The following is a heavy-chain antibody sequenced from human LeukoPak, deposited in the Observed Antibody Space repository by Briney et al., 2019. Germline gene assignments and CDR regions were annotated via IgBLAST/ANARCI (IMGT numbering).Heavy chain of an antibody. CDR3: ARGRSNRNYYYYYMDV. D-gene: IGHD5-24*01. Sequence: SETLSLTCSVSSGSIRDKYYWGWIRQPPGKGLEWIGEINHSGSTNYNPSLKSRVTISVDTSKNQFSLELSSVTAADTAVYYCARGRSNRNYYYYYMDVWGKGTTVTVSS. J-gene: IGHJ6*03. CDR1: SGSIRDKYY. V-gene: IGHV4-34*01. CDR2: INHSGST.